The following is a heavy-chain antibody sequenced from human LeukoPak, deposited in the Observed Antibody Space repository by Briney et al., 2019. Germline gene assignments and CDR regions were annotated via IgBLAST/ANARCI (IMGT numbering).Heavy chain of an antibody. J-gene: IGHJ4*02. CDR2: VSSDGSIT. D-gene: IGHD3-3*01. CDR1: GFTFSSYW. CDR3: VRAVGGNDGRTFGY. Sequence: GGSLRLSCAASGFTFSSYWMHWVRQAPGKGLVWVSRVSSDGSITDYTDSVKGRFTISGDNAKNTLYLQRNSLRAEDTAMYYCVRAVGGNDGRTFGYWAQGTLVTVSS. V-gene: IGHV3-74*01.